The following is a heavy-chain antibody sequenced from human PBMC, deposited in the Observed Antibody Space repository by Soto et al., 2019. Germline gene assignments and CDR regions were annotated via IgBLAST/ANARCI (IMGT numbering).Heavy chain of an antibody. J-gene: IGHJ3*01. CDR3: AKAYASATGHALDV. CDR1: GFPFSDSG. Sequence: SCKASGFPFSDSGIAWVRQAPGQGLEWMGWINPNSGGTYYADSVKGRFTISRDNSKNTLYLQMNDLRVDGTALYYCAKAYASATGHALDVWGHGTMVTVSS. V-gene: IGHV3-23*01. CDR2: INPNSGGT. D-gene: IGHD3-16*01.